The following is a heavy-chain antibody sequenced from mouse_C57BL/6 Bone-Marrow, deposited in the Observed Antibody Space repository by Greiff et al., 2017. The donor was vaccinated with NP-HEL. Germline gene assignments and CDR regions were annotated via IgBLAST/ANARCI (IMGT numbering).Heavy chain of an antibody. V-gene: IGHV1-5*01. CDR1: GYTFTSYW. CDR2: IYPGNSDT. Sequence: VQLQQSGTVLARPGASVKMSCKTSGYTFTSYWMHWVKQRPGQGLEWIGAIYPGNSDTSSNQKFKGKAKLTAVTSASTAYMELSSLTNEDSAVYYCTRPYGTGAFDYWGQGTTLTVSS. CDR3: TRPYGTGAFDY. D-gene: IGHD1-1*01. J-gene: IGHJ2*01.